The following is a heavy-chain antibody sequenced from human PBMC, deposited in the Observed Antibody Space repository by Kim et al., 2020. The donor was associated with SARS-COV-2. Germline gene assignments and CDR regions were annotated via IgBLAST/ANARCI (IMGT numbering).Heavy chain of an antibody. J-gene: IGHJ2*01. V-gene: IGHV1-69*04. Sequence: SVKVSCKASGGTFNNLLISWVRQAPGQGLEWMGRFIPALDVTHYAQKFQGRVTITADKSTITTYMELSSLRSADTAVYFCARATSYYDSSGSDWYFDLWGRGTLVTVSS. CDR2: FIPALDVT. CDR1: GGTFNNLL. CDR3: ARATSYYDSSGSDWYFDL. D-gene: IGHD3-22*01.